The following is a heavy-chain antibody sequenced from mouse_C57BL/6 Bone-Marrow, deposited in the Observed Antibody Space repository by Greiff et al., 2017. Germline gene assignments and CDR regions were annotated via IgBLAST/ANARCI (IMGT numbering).Heavy chain of an antibody. Sequence: EVKLVESGEGLAKPGGSLKLSCAASGFTFSSYALSWFRQTPEKRLEWVAYISSGGDYLYYADTVKGRFTISRENARNTLYLQMSSLKSEDTAMYYCTRVIYYYGSSYFFYAMDYWGQGTSVTVS. CDR2: ISSGGDYL. D-gene: IGHD1-1*01. J-gene: IGHJ4*01. CDR3: TRVIYYYGSSYFFYAMDY. CDR1: GFTFSSYA. V-gene: IGHV5-9-1*02.